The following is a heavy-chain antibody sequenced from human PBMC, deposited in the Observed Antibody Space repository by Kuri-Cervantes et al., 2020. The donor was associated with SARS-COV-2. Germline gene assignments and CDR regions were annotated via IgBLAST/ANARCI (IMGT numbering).Heavy chain of an antibody. CDR2: IYYSGST. CDR3: ARVLRTASFDV. Sequence: SETLSLTCTFSGVSFRGYYWSWIRQPPGKGLEWIGNIYYSGSTYYSPSLKSRVTISMDTSKDQFSLKLSSVTAADTAVYYRARVLRTASFDVWGQGTLVTVSS. CDR1: GVSFRGYY. J-gene: IGHJ4*02. D-gene: IGHD3-16*01. V-gene: IGHV4-59*04.